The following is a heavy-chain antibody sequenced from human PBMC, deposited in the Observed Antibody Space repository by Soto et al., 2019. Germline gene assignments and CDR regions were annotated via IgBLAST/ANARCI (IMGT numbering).Heavy chain of an antibody. V-gene: IGHV1-18*01. CDR1: GYTFTSYG. J-gene: IGHJ3*02. Sequence: QVQLVQSGAEVKKPGASVKVSCKASGYTFTSYGISWVRQAPGPGLEWMGWISAYNGNTNYAQKLQGRVTMTTDTSTSTAYMELRSLRSDATAVYYCARAPDSGSDGSDAVDSWGNGTIVTVSS. CDR2: ISAYNGNT. CDR3: ARAPDSGSDGSDAVDS. D-gene: IGHD1-26*01.